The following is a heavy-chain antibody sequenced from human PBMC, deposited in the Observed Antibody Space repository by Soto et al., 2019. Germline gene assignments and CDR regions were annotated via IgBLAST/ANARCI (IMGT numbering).Heavy chain of an antibody. Sequence: SETLSLTCTVSGGSISSYYWSWIRQPPGKGLEWIGYIYYSGSTNYNPSLKSRITISVDTSKTQFALKLSSVTAAETAVYYWARWGPGFDYWGQGTLVTVSS. CDR2: IYYSGST. V-gene: IGHV4-59*01. J-gene: IGHJ4*02. CDR1: GGSISSYY. D-gene: IGHD1-26*01. CDR3: ARWGPGFDY.